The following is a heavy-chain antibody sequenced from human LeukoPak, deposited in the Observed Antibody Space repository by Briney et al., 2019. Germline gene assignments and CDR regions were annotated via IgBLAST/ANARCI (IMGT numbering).Heavy chain of an antibody. CDR2: IYYSGST. CDR3: ARGKLLMHRYSYGYTHFDY. CDR1: GGSISNSNYC. D-gene: IGHD5-18*01. V-gene: IGHV4-39*01. Sequence: SETLSLTCTVSGGSISNSNYCWGWIRQPPGKGLEWIGNIYYSGSTYYNPSLKSRVTISVDTSKNQFSLKLSSVTAADTAVYYCARGKLLMHRYSYGYTHFDYWGQGTLVTVSS. J-gene: IGHJ4*02.